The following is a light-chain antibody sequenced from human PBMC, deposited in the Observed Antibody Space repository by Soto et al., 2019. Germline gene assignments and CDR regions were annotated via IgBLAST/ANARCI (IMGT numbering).Light chain of an antibody. CDR3: SSSAVTNIVL. V-gene: IGLV2-8*01. J-gene: IGLJ2*01. Sequence: QSALTQPPSASGSPGHSVTISCTVTSRDVGDYDYVSWYQQHPGNAPTLIIFEVSKRPSGVPDRFSGSKSGNTASLTVDGLQAEYEDDYYCSSSAVTNIVLYGGGTKLTVL. CDR1: SRDVGDYDY. CDR2: EVS.